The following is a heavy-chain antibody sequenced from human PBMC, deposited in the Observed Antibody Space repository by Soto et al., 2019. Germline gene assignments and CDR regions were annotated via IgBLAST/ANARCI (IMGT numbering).Heavy chain of an antibody. V-gene: IGHV4-59*01. J-gene: IGHJ6*02. CDR2: IYYSGST. D-gene: IGHD2-15*01. CDR3: ARAEESLGYCSGGSCPLNGMDV. CDR1: GGSISSYY. Sequence: TLSLTCTVSGGSISSYYWSWIRQPPGKGLEWIGYIYYSGSTNYNPSLKSRVTISVDTSKNQFSLKLSSVTAADTAVYYCARAEESLGYCSGGSCPLNGMDVWGQGTTVTVSS.